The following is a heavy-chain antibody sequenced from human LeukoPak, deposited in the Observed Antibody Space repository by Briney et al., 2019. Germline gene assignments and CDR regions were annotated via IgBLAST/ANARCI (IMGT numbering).Heavy chain of an antibody. CDR3: ARGHDYGSGSLDV. Sequence: SETLSLTCAVYGGSFSGYYWSWIRQPPGKGLEWIGEINHSGSTNYNPSLKSRVAISVDTSKNQFSLKLSSVTAADTAVYYCARGHDYGSGSLDVWGKGTTVTVSS. CDR2: INHSGST. J-gene: IGHJ6*04. D-gene: IGHD3-10*01. V-gene: IGHV4-34*01. CDR1: GGSFSGYY.